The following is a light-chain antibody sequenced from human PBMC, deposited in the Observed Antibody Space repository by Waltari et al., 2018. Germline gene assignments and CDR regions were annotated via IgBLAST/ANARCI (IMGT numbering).Light chain of an antibody. V-gene: IGKV1D-12*01. CDR1: QGIASW. Sequence: DIQMTQSPSSVSASIGDRVTITCWASQGIASWLAWYQQKPGKAPKVVIYAASRLRSGVPSRFGGRFSVTNFALMITNPQPEDCATYECQQANTCPYSVGQGTKLESK. J-gene: IGKJ2*01. CDR3: QQANTCPYS. CDR2: AAS.